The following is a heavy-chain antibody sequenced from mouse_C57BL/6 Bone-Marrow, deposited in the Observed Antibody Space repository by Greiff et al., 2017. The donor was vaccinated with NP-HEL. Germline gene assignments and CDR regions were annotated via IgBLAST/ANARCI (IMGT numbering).Heavy chain of an antibody. CDR1: GFNIKDDY. D-gene: IGHD2-5*01. Sequence: VQLQQPGAELVRPGASVKLSCTASGFNIKDDYMHWVKQRPEQGLEWIGWIDPENGDTEYASKFQGKATITADTSSNTAYLQLSSLTSEDTAVYYCTGAYYSNYEEFDYWGQGTTLTVSS. J-gene: IGHJ2*01. V-gene: IGHV14-4*01. CDR2: IDPENGDT. CDR3: TGAYYSNYEEFDY.